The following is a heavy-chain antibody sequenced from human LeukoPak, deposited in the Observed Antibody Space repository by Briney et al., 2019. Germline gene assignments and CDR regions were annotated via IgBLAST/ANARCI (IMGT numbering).Heavy chain of an antibody. D-gene: IGHD1-26*01. CDR1: GFTFSSYW. J-gene: IGHJ3*02. V-gene: IGHV3-74*01. CDR3: ARGGSYLSAFDI. CDR2: INSDGSST. Sequence: GGSLRLSCAASGFTFSSYWVHWVRQAPGKGLAWVSRINSDGSSTSYADSVKGRFTISRDNAKNTLYLQMNSLRAEDTAVYYCARGGSYLSAFDIWGQGTMVTVSS.